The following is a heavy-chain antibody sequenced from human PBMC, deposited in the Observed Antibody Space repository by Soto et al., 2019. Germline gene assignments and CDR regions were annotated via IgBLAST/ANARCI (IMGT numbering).Heavy chain of an antibody. J-gene: IGHJ4*02. CDR3: ARWGTTGGLDV. CDR2: TSYDGSNN. V-gene: IGHV3-33*05. Sequence: QVQLVESGGGVVQPGTSLRLSCVGSGFTFRSYVIHWVRQAPGKGLEWVALTSYDGSNNFYGDSVKARFTISRHNSRNTVELQMDSLTFEGTALYYCARWGTTGGLDVWGQGTLVSVSS. CDR1: GFTFRSYV. D-gene: IGHD3-16*01.